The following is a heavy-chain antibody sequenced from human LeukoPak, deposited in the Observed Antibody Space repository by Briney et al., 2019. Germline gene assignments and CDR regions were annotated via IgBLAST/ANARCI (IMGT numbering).Heavy chain of an antibody. J-gene: IGHJ4*02. CDR2: MNPNSGNT. Sequence: ASVKVSCKASGYTFTSYDINWVRQATGQGLEWMGWMNPNSGNTGYAQKFQGRVTITRNTSISTAYMELSSLRSEDTAVYYCARGRGYSNGGGFDYWGQGTLVTVPS. V-gene: IGHV1-8*03. CDR1: GYTFTSYD. D-gene: IGHD4-11*01. CDR3: ARGRGYSNGGGFDY.